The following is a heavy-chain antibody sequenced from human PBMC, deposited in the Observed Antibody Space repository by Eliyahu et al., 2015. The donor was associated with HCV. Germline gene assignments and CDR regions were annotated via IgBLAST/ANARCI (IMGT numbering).Heavy chain of an antibody. V-gene: IGHV4-59*01. CDR2: IYYSGST. CDR1: GGSXSSYY. J-gene: IGHJ6*03. Sequence: QVQLQESGPGLVXPSETLSLTCTVSGGSXSSYYWSWIRQPPGKGLXWIGYIYYSGSTNYNPSLKSRVTISVDTSKNQFSLKLSSVTAADTAVYYCARGLLERLGYYYYYMDVWGKGTTVTVSS. CDR3: ARGLLERLGYYYYYMDV. D-gene: IGHD1-1*01.